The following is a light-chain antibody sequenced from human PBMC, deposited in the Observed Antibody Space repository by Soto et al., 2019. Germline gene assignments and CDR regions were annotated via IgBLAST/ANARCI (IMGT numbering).Light chain of an antibody. CDR3: SSYTTSTTYV. CDR2: EVN. Sequence: QSALTQPASVSGSPGQSTTISCTGTSSDIGSYNYVSWYQQHPGRAPRLMIYEVNNRPSGVSNRFSGSKSGNTASLTISGLQAEDEADYCCSSYTTSTTYVFGPGTKVTVL. J-gene: IGLJ1*01. V-gene: IGLV2-14*01. CDR1: SSDIGSYNY.